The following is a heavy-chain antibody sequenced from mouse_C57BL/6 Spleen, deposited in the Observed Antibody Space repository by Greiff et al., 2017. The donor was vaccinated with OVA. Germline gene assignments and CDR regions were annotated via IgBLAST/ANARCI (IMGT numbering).Heavy chain of an antibody. V-gene: IGHV14-4*01. J-gene: IGHJ3*01. D-gene: IGHD2-1*01. Sequence: EVQLQQSGAELVRPGASVKLSCTASGFNIKDDYMHWVKQRPEQGLEWIGWIDPENGDTEYASKFQGKTTITADTSSNTAYLQLSSLTSEDTAVYYCTKGNYGTGPFAYWGQGTLVTVSA. CDR2: IDPENGDT. CDR3: TKGNYGTGPFAY. CDR1: GFNIKDDY.